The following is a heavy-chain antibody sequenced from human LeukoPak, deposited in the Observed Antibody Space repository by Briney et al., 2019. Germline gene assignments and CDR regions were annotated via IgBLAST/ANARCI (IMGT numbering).Heavy chain of an antibody. CDR2: ITWDSGSI. J-gene: IGHJ4*02. V-gene: IGHV3-9*01. D-gene: IGHD1-26*01. CDR3: APFGTYGSFDY. Sequence: PGGSLRLSCAASGFTFDDYAMHWVLQAPGKGLEWVSGITWDSGSIGYAESVKGRFTISRDNAKNSLYLQMNSLRPEDTALYYCAPFGTYGSFDYWGQGTLVTVSS. CDR1: GFTFDDYA.